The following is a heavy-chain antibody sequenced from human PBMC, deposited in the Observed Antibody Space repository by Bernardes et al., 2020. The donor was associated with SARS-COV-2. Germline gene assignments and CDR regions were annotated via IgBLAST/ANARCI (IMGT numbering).Heavy chain of an antibody. V-gene: IGHV4-31*03. D-gene: IGHD2-8*01. CDR1: GGSINSDGYY. Sequence: SETLSLTCTVSGGSINSDGYYWSWIRQHPGKGLEWIGYMSYSGSTYYSPSLRSRLTISLDTSKNQFSLRLSSLTAADTAVYFCARFVHFGNGGPNWFDPWGQGTLVTVSS. CDR3: ARFVHFGNGGPNWFDP. J-gene: IGHJ5*02. CDR2: MSYSGST.